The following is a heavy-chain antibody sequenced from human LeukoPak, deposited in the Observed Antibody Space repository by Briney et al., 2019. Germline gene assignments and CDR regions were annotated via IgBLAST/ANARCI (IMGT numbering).Heavy chain of an antibody. J-gene: IGHJ4*02. CDR1: GFTFSSCG. Sequence: GGSLRLSCAASGFTFSSCGMHWVRQAPGKGLEWVAVIWYDGSNKYYADSVKGRFTISRDNSKNTLYLQMNSLRVEDTAVYYCARDGGKGYSYGSFDYWGQGTLVTVSS. D-gene: IGHD5-18*01. CDR2: IWYDGSNK. V-gene: IGHV3-33*01. CDR3: ARDGGKGYSYGSFDY.